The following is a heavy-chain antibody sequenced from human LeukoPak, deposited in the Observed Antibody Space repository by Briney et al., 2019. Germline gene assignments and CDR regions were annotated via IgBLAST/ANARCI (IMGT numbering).Heavy chain of an antibody. J-gene: IGHJ6*02. CDR1: GFTFSSYS. CDR3: AKRYYDFWSGYSYYYGMDV. Sequence: GSLRLSCAASGFTFSSYSMNWVRQAPGKGLEWVSAISGSGGSTYYADSVKGRFTISRDNSKNTLYLQMNSLRAEDTAVYYCAKRYYDFWSGYSYYYGMDVWGQGTTVTVSS. V-gene: IGHV3-23*01. CDR2: ISGSGGST. D-gene: IGHD3-3*01.